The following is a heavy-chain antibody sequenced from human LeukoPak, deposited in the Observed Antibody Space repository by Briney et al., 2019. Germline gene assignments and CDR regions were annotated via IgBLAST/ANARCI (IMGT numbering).Heavy chain of an antibody. V-gene: IGHV3-23*01. CDR1: GFTFSSYA. CDR3: AKDLVPAAGNPIDAFDI. J-gene: IGHJ3*02. D-gene: IGHD2-2*01. CDR2: ISGSGGST. Sequence: QTGGSLRLSCAASGFTFSSYAMSWVRQAPGKGLEWVSAISGSGGSTYYADSVKGRFTISRDNSKNTLYLQMNSLRAEDTAVYYCAKDLVPAAGNPIDAFDIWGQGTMVTVSS.